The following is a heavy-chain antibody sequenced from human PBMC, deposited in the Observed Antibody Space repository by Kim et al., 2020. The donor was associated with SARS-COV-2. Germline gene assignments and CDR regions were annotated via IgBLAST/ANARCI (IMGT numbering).Heavy chain of an antibody. J-gene: IGHJ6*02. CDR2: IYYSGST. V-gene: IGHV4-31*03. D-gene: IGHD5-18*01. Sequence: SETLSLTCTVSGGSISSGGYYWSWIRQHPGKGLEWIGYIYYSGSTYYNPSLKSRVTISVDTSKNQFSLKLSSVTAADTAVYYCAGGYSYVVSYYYYYYGMDVWGQGTTVTVSS. CDR1: GGSISSGGYY. CDR3: AGGYSYVVSYYYYYYGMDV.